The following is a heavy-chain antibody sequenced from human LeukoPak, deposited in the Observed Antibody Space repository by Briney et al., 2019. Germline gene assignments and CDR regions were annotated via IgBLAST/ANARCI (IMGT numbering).Heavy chain of an antibody. CDR2: ISSDATNK. CDR3: VRRYCSSTSCLIDY. J-gene: IGHJ4*02. D-gene: IGHD2-2*01. CDR1: GFTFSSYG. Sequence: GGSLRLSCAASGFTFSSYGMHWVRQAPGRGLEWVAVISSDATNKYYADSVQGRFTISRDNSKNTLYLQMNSLRAEDTAVYYCVRRYCSSTSCLIDYWGQGTLVTVSS. V-gene: IGHV3-30*03.